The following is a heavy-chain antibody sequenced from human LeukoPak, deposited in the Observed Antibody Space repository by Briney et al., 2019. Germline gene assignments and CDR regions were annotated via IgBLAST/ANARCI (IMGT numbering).Heavy chain of an antibody. J-gene: IGHJ4*02. Sequence: GRSLRLSCAASGFTFDDYAMHWVRQAPGKGLGWVSGISWNSGSIGYADSVKGRFTISGDNAKNSLYLQMNSLRAEDTALYYCAKDRYPGYSYGHFDYWGQGTLVTVSS. V-gene: IGHV3-9*01. D-gene: IGHD5-18*01. CDR3: AKDRYPGYSYGHFDY. CDR2: ISWNSGSI. CDR1: GFTFDDYA.